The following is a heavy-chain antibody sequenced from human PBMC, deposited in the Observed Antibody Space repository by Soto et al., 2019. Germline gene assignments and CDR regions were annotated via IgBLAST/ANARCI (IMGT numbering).Heavy chain of an antibody. V-gene: IGHV1-69*13. CDR3: ARSLTYYYETSGYYLGNI. D-gene: IGHD3-22*01. CDR2: IIPMFDTA. Sequence: SGKVSCKASGGTFSSYAFSWVRQAPGQGLEWMGGIIPMFDTANYAQKFQDRVTISADESTSTAYMELSSLTSEDTAVYYCARSLTYYYETSGYYLGNIWGQGTLVTVSS. CDR1: GGTFSSYA. J-gene: IGHJ4*02.